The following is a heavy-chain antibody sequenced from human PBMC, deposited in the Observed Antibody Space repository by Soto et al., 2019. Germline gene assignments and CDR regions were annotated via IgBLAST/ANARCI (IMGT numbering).Heavy chain of an antibody. CDR1: GFSFNDNY. D-gene: IGHD5-12*01. CDR3: ATVLRGHSDNDGY. V-gene: IGHV3-11*05. J-gene: IGHJ4*02. CDR2: ISGNSGDT. Sequence: WGSLRLSCAASGFSFNDNYMSWIRQAPGKGLEWISYISGNSGDTNYAGSVKGRFTISRDNAKNSLSLQMNSLRAEDTAVYYCATVLRGHSDNDGYWGQGTLVTV.